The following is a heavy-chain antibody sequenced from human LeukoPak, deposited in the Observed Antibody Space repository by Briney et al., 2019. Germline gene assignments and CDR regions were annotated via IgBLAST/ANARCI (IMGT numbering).Heavy chain of an antibody. CDR1: GFTFDDYA. CDR3: AKEGVAATYNY. D-gene: IGHD2-15*01. Sequence: GGSLRLSCAASGFTFDDYAMHWVRQAPGKGLEWVSGISWNSGSIGYADSVKGRFTISRDNAKNSLYLQMNSLRAGDTALYYCAKEGVAATYNYWGQGTLVAVSS. J-gene: IGHJ4*02. CDR2: ISWNSGSI. V-gene: IGHV3-9*01.